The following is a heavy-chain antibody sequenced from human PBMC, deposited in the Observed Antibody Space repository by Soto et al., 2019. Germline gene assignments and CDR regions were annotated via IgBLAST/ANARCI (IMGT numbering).Heavy chain of an antibody. V-gene: IGHV2-5*02. D-gene: IGHD2-21*01. CDR2: IYWDDDT. CDR1: GFSLSSSGVG. Sequence: QITLTESGPTLVKPTQTLTLTCTFSGFSLSSSGVGVGWIRQPPGKALEWLTFIYWDDDTRYSPSLKSRLTIANDTSKYLVVLTLPSMDPVDTATYLGARLVIAGITYYFDLWGQGILLTVSS. CDR3: ARLVIAGITYYFDL. J-gene: IGHJ4*02.